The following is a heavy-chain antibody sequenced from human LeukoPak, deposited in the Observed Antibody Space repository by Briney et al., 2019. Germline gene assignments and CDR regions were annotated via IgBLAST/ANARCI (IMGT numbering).Heavy chain of an antibody. Sequence: ASVKVSCKASGYTFTSHGITWVRQAPGQGLEWMGWINPNSGGTNYAQKFQGRVTMTRDTSINTAYMELSRLRSDDTALYYCARAASGTYSFDYWGQGALVTVSS. CDR3: ARAASGTYSFDY. CDR1: GYTFTSHG. D-gene: IGHD6-13*01. V-gene: IGHV1-2*02. J-gene: IGHJ4*02. CDR2: INPNSGGT.